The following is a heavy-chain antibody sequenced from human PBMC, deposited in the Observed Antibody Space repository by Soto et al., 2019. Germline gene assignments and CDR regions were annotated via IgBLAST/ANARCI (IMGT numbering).Heavy chain of an antibody. CDR3: AREGTLWFGELSYYGMDV. CDR1: GFTFSSYA. CDR2: MSSNGGST. D-gene: IGHD3-10*01. J-gene: IGHJ6*02. V-gene: IGHV3-64*01. Sequence: EVLLVESGGGLVQPGGSLRLSCAASGFTFSSYAMHWVRQAPGKGLEYVSAMSSNGGSTYYANSVKGRFTISRDNSKNTLYLQMGSLSAEDMAVYYCAREGTLWFGELSYYGMDVWGQGTTVTVSS.